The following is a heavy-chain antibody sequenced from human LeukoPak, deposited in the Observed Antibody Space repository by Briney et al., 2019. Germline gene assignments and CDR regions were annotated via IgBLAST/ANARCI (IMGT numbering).Heavy chain of an antibody. V-gene: IGHV3-7*04. CDR3: AGGRGACFEY. CDR2: IKQDGSEK. CDR1: GFNFSTSW. Sequence: GGSLRLSCTASGFNFSTSWMSWVRQAPGKGLEWVANIKQDGSEKYYVDSVKGRFTISRDNAKNSLYLQMNSLRAEDTAVYYCAGGRGACFEYWGQGTLVTVSS. D-gene: IGHD3-10*01. J-gene: IGHJ4*02.